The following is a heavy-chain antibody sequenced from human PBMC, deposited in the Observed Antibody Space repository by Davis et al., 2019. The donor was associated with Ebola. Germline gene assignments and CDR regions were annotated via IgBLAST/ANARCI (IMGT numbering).Heavy chain of an antibody. V-gene: IGHV3-30*18. CDR2: ISYDGSNK. J-gene: IGHJ6*02. CDR1: GFTFSSYG. CDR3: AKDLRQLVLFYYGMDV. Sequence: PGGSLRLSCAASGFTFSSYGMHWVRQAPGKGLEWVAVISYDGSNKYYADSVKGRFTISRDNSKNTLYLQMNSLRAEDTAVYYCAKDLRQLVLFYYGMDVWGQGTTVTVSS. D-gene: IGHD6-6*01.